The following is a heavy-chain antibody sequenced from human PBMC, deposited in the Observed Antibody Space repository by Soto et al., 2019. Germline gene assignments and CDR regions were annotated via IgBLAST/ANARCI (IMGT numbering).Heavy chain of an antibody. CDR2: VSYDGSNK. J-gene: IGHJ3*01. Sequence: QVQLVESGGGVVQPGRSLRLSCAASGFTFSSYGMHWVRQAPGKGLEWVAVVSYDGSNKYYADSVKGRFTISRDNSKTTLYLQMNSLRAEDTAVYYCAKDLRVAGTFDVWGQGTMVTVSS. CDR3: AKDLRVAGTFDV. V-gene: IGHV3-30*18. CDR1: GFTFSSYG. D-gene: IGHD6-19*01.